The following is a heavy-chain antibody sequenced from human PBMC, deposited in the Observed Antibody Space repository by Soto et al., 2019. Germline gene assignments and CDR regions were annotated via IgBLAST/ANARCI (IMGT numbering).Heavy chain of an antibody. Sequence: QVQLQESGPGLVKPSETLSLTCTVSGGSISSYYWSWIRQPPGKGLEWVGYIYYSGSTNYNPSLKSRVTISVDTSKNQFSLKLSSVTAADTAVYYCARVNIGDGYNQDDLYYYYYGMDVWGQGTTVTVSS. V-gene: IGHV4-59*01. CDR2: IYYSGST. J-gene: IGHJ6*02. D-gene: IGHD3-10*01. CDR1: GGSISSYY. CDR3: ARVNIGDGYNQDDLYYYYYGMDV.